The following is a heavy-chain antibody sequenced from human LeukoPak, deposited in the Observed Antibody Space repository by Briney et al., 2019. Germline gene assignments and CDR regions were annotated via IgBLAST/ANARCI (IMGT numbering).Heavy chain of an antibody. J-gene: IGHJ4*02. CDR1: GITFITYA. V-gene: IGHV3-23*01. D-gene: IGHD6-19*01. CDR2: ISERGDTT. CDR3: VCGSSIPDY. Sequence: TGGSLRLSCVASGITFITYAMTWVRQAPGKGLEWVSSISERGDTTYYADSVRGRFTTSRDNSKNTLYLQMNSVRVEDTAVYFCVCGSSIPDYWGLGTLVTVSS.